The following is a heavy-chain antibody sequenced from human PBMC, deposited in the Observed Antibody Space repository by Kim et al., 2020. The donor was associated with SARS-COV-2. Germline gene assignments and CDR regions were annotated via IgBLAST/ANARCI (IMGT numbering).Heavy chain of an antibody. V-gene: IGHV4-59*01. J-gene: IGHJ3*02. CDR3: ARERRQWLPIPDAFDI. D-gene: IGHD6-19*01. Sequence: PHLKSRVTISVDASKNQFSLKLSSGTAADTAVYYCARERRQWLPIPDAFDIWGQGTMVTVSS.